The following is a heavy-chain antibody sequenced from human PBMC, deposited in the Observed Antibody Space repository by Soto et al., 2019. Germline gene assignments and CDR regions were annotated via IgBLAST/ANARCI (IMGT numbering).Heavy chain of an antibody. CDR3: ASTRVRSSGWYGFDYYYGMDV. Sequence: SETLSLTCTVSGGSISSYYWSWIRQPPGKGLEWIGYIYYSGSTNYNPSLKSRVTISVDTSKNQFSLKLSSVTAADTAVYYCASTRVRSSGWYGFDYYYGMDVWGQGTTVTVSS. V-gene: IGHV4-59*01. CDR1: GGSISSYY. D-gene: IGHD6-19*01. J-gene: IGHJ6*02. CDR2: IYYSGST.